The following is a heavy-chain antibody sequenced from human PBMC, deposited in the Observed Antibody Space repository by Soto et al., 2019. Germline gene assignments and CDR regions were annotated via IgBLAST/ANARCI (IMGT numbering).Heavy chain of an antibody. V-gene: IGHV3-15*01. Sequence: GGSLRLSCAASGFTFSNAWMSWVRQAPGKGLEWVGRIKSKTDGGTTDYAAPVKGRFTISRDDSKNTLYLQTNSLKTEDTAVYYCTTDFLDTAMVMAYYFDYWGQGTLVTVSS. CDR1: GFTFSNAW. CDR2: IKSKTDGGTT. D-gene: IGHD5-18*01. CDR3: TTDFLDTAMVMAYYFDY. J-gene: IGHJ4*02.